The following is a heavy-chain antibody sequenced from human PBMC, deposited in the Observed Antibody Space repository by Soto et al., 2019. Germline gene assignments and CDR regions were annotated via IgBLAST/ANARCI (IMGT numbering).Heavy chain of an antibody. J-gene: IGHJ6*04. CDR3: ARNESRNFYGMDV. CDR1: GFTFSSSA. Sequence: GGSRRLSCAACGFTFSSSAISWVRQAPGKGLERVSAVSANVQGIYYADSVRGRFTISRDNSKNTVFLHMDSLSAEDTAVYYCARNESRNFYGMDVWGKGTTVAVSS. CDR2: VSANVQGI. V-gene: IGHV3-23*01.